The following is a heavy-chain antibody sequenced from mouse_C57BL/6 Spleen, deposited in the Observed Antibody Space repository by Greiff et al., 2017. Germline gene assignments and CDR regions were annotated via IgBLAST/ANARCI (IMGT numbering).Heavy chain of an antibody. CDR1: GFTFTSYW. CDR3: ARRGGSSCEGFAY. D-gene: IGHD1-1*01. V-gene: IGHV1-64*01. Sequence: VQLQQPGAELVKPGASVKLSCKASGFTFTSYWMHWVKQRPGQGLEWIGMIHPNSGSTNYNEKFKSKATLTVDKSSSTAYMQLSSLTSEDSAVDFCARRGGSSCEGFAYWGQGTLVTVSA. CDR2: IHPNSGST. J-gene: IGHJ3*01.